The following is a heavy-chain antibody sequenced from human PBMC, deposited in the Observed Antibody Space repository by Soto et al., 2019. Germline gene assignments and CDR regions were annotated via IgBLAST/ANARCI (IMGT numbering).Heavy chain of an antibody. J-gene: IGHJ4*02. V-gene: IGHV3-74*01. D-gene: IGHD2-15*01. CDR3: TKDGASGVKTNFDH. CDR1: GFIFRNYW. CDR2: VNNDGTDT. Sequence: EVQLVESGGGIVQPGGSLRLSCTASGFIFRNYWMHWVRQVPGKGLVWVSRVNNDGTDTTYAGSVKGRFTISRDNAESTLYLQMNSLRVEDTAVYYCTKDGASGVKTNFDHWGQGTLVTVSA.